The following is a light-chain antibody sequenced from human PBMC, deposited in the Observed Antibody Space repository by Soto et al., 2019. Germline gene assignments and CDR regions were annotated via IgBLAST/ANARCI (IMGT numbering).Light chain of an antibody. CDR2: SHD. CDR3: AAWDDSLNAWV. V-gene: IGLV1-44*01. J-gene: IGLJ3*02. CDR1: RSNVGRNS. Sequence: QAVVTQPPSASQTPGQRVTISCSGSRSNVGRNSVSWYQHVPGTAPKLLIYSHDQRPSGVPDRFSASRSGTAASLAISGLRSEEEAFYYCAAWDDSLNAWVFGGGTKLTVL.